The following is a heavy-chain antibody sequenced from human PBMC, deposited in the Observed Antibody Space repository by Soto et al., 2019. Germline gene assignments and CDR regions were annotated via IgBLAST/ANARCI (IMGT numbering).Heavy chain of an antibody. CDR1: GYTFTYYG. CDR3: ARGNDYSAPVRYNWFDX. D-gene: IGHD5-12*01. Sequence: ASVKVSCKASGYTFTYYGITWVRQAPGQGLEWRGWISAHNGNTNYAHKLQGRVSMTTDTSTSTAYMELRNLRSDDTAVYYCARGNDYSAPVRYNWFDXWGQGTLVTVSX. J-gene: IGHJ5*02. V-gene: IGHV1-18*01. CDR2: ISAHNGNT.